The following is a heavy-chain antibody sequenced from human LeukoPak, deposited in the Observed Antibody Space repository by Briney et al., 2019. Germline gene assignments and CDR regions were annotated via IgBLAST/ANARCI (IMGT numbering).Heavy chain of an antibody. CDR1: GYSISSGYY. V-gene: IGHV4-38-2*02. CDR3: ATRSRGFFDS. J-gene: IGHJ5*01. Sequence: SETLSLTCTVSGYSISSGYYWGWIRQPPGKGLEWIGSIYYSGSTYDNPSLKSRVTISADTSKNQFSLKVSSVTAADTAVYYCATRSRGFFDSWGQGTLVTVSS. CDR2: IYYSGST.